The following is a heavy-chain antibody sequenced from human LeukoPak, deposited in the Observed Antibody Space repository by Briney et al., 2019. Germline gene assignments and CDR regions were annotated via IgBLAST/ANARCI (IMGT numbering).Heavy chain of an antibody. V-gene: IGHV3-33*01. Sequence: GGSLRLSCAASGFTFSSYGMHWVRQAPGKGLEWVAVIWYDGSNKCYADSVKGRFTISRDNSKNTLYLQMNSLRAEDTAVYYCASNSGVYSSSWALDYWGQGTLVTVSS. J-gene: IGHJ4*02. CDR2: IWYDGSNK. D-gene: IGHD6-13*01. CDR3: ASNSGVYSSSWALDY. CDR1: GFTFSSYG.